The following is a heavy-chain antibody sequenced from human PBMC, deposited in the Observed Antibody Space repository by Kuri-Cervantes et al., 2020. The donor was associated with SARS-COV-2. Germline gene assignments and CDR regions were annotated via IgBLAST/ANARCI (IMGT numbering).Heavy chain of an antibody. V-gene: IGHV3-33*01. CDR2: IWYDGSNK. CDR1: GFTFSSYG. CDR3: ARGRATVTVIGAFDI. D-gene: IGHD4-17*01. J-gene: IGHJ3*02. Sequence: GESLKISCAASGFTFSSYGMHWVRQAPGKGLEWVAVIWYDGSNKYYADSVKGRFTISRDNSKNTLYLQMNSLRAEDTAVYYCARGRATVTVIGAFDIWGQGTRVT.